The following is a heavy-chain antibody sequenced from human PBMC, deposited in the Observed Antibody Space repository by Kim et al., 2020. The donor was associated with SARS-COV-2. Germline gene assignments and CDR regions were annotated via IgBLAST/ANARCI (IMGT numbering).Heavy chain of an antibody. D-gene: IGHD5-12*01. CDR2: ISSSCSTI. J-gene: IGHJ6*02. CDR1: GFTFSSYE. V-gene: IGHV3-48*03. Sequence: GGSLRLSCAASGFTFSSYEMNWVRQAPGTGLEWVSYISSSCSTIYYADSVKGRFTISRDNAKNSLYLQMNSLRAEDTAVYYCATDSAYDRYYYYGMDVWGQGPTVSVSS. CDR3: ATDSAYDRYYYYGMDV.